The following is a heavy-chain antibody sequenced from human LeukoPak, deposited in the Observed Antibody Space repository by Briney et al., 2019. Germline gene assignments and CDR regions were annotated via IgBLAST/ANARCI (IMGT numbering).Heavy chain of an antibody. CDR3: ARYTSSGFDY. CDR1: GYSISSGYY. J-gene: IGHJ4*02. Sequence: PSETLSLTCTVSGYSISSGYYWGWTRQPPGKGLEWIGSIYHSGSTYYNPSLKSRVTISVDTSKNQFSLKLSSVTAADTAVYYCARYTSSGFDYWGQGTLATVSS. CDR2: IYHSGST. D-gene: IGHD3-22*01. V-gene: IGHV4-38-2*02.